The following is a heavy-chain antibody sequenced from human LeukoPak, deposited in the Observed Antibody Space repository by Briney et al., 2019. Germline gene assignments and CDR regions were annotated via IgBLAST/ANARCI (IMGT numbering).Heavy chain of an antibody. CDR1: GGSFSGYY. CDR2: INHSGST. Sequence: PSETLSLTCAVYGGSFSGYYWSWIRQPPGKGLEWIGEINHSGSTNYNPSLKSRVTISVDTSKNQFSLKLSSVTAADTAVYYCARRARYCYDSSGYYLYWGQGTLVTVSS. CDR3: ARRARYCYDSSGYYLY. V-gene: IGHV4-34*01. J-gene: IGHJ4*02. D-gene: IGHD3-22*01.